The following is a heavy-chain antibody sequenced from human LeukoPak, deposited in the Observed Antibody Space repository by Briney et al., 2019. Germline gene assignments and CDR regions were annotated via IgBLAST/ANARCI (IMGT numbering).Heavy chain of an antibody. J-gene: IGHJ4*02. CDR3: ARGGWNYVFNY. Sequence: GGSLRLSRAASGFTFNTYEMNWVRQAPGKGLEWLAYIPSSGSTIYYANYVKGRFTISRDNAKNSLYLQMNSLRAEDTAVYYCARGGWNYVFNYWGQGILVTVSS. CDR2: IPSSGSTI. CDR1: GFTFNTYE. D-gene: IGHD1-7*01. V-gene: IGHV3-48*03.